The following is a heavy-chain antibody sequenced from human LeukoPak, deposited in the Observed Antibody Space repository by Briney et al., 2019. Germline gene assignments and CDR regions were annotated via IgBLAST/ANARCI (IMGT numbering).Heavy chain of an antibody. CDR3: ARSGGSNQPYDY. D-gene: IGHD1-26*01. V-gene: IGHV3-74*01. Sequence: GGSLRPSCAASGFIFSSHCMHWVRQAPGKGLIWISRINTDGSSTTYADSVKGRFTVSRDNAKNTLYLQMNSLRAEDTAVYFCARSGGSNQPYDYWGQGILVTVSS. CDR2: INTDGSST. J-gene: IGHJ4*02. CDR1: GFIFSSHC.